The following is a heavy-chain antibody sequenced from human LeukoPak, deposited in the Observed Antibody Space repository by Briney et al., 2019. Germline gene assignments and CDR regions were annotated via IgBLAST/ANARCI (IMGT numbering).Heavy chain of an antibody. J-gene: IGHJ3*02. Sequence: GASVKVSCKASGYTFTGYYMHWVRQAPGQGLEWMGWINPNSGGTNYAQKFQGRVTMTRDTSISTAYMELSRLRSDDTAVYYCARENWNDGAFDIWDQGTMVTVSS. V-gene: IGHV1-2*02. CDR3: ARENWNDGAFDI. D-gene: IGHD1-1*01. CDR1: GYTFTGYY. CDR2: INPNSGGT.